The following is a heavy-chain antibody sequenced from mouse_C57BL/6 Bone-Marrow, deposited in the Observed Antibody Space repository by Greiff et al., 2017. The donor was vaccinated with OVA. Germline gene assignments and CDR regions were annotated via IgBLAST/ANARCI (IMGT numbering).Heavy chain of an antibody. Sequence: VQLQQPGAELVKPGASVKLSCKASGYTFTSYWMPWVKQRPGQGLEWIGMIHPNSGSTNYNEKFKSKATLTVDKSSSTAYMQLSSLTSEDSAVYYCARESLYYGSSYWYFDVWGTGTTVTVSS. CDR1: GYTFTSYW. CDR2: IHPNSGST. CDR3: ARESLYYGSSYWYFDV. D-gene: IGHD1-1*01. V-gene: IGHV1-64*01. J-gene: IGHJ1*03.